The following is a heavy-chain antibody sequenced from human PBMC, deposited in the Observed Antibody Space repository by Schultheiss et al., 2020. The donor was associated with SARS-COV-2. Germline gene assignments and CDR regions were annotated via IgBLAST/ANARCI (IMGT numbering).Heavy chain of an antibody. CDR2: INHSGST. D-gene: IGHD1-20*01. Sequence: SQTLSLTCAVYGGSFSGYYWSWIRQPPGKGLEWIGEINHSGSTNYNPSLKSRVTISVDTSKNQFSLKLSSVTAADTAVYYCARVGITGMTGWFDPWGQGTLVTVSS. CDR1: GGSFSGYY. V-gene: IGHV4-34*01. CDR3: ARVGITGMTGWFDP. J-gene: IGHJ5*02.